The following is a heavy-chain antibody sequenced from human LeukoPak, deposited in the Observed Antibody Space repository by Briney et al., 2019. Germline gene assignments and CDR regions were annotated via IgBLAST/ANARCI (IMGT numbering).Heavy chain of an antibody. V-gene: IGHV3-11*01. CDR3: ARETMGSFTI. J-gene: IGHJ3*02. D-gene: IGHD3-10*01. CDR1: GFTFSDYY. Sequence: GGPLTLLCAVSGFTFSDYYMTWLRQAPGKALEWVSYISITGGTIYYADSVKGRFTISRDYAKNSLFLQMHRLRVEDTAVYFFARETMGSFTIWGQGTMVTVSS. CDR2: ISITGGTI.